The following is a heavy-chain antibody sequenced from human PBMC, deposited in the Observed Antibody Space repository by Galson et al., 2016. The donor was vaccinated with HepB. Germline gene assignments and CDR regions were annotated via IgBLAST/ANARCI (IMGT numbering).Heavy chain of an antibody. CDR1: RFTFSDYY. Sequence: SLRLSCAASRFTFSDYYMSWIRQAPGKGLEWVSYISSSSSYTNYADSVKGRFTISRDNAKNSLYLQMNSLRAEDTAVYYRARDRGGGDPGGDAFDIWGQGTMVTVSS. CDR3: ARDRGGGDPGGDAFDI. CDR2: ISSSSSYT. V-gene: IGHV3-11*06. J-gene: IGHJ3*02. D-gene: IGHD2-21*02.